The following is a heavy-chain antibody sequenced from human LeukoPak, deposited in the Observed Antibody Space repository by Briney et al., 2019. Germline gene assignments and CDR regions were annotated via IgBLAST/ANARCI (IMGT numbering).Heavy chain of an antibody. D-gene: IGHD1-26*01. J-gene: IGHJ4*02. Sequence: GGSLRLSCAASGFTFSSNWMHWVRQAPGKGLVWVSRINEDGSTTNYADSVKGRSTIFRDNVKNTLYLQMNSLRAEDTAVYYCVRDLGGRSGHWGQGTLVTVSS. CDR2: INEDGSTT. V-gene: IGHV3-74*01. CDR3: VRDLGGRSGH. CDR1: GFTFSSNW.